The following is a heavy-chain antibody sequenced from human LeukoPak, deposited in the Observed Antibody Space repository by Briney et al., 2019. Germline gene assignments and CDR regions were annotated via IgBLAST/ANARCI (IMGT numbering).Heavy chain of an antibody. Sequence: ASVKVSCKASGYTFTSYDINWVRQATGQGLEWMGWMNPNSGNTGYAQKFQGRVTITRNTSISTAYMELSSLRSEDTAVYYCARDPGGGPYYYYGMDVWGQGTTVTVSS. J-gene: IGHJ6*02. CDR2: MNPNSGNT. D-gene: IGHD3-10*01. V-gene: IGHV1-8*03. CDR1: GYTFTSYD. CDR3: ARDPGGGPYYYYGMDV.